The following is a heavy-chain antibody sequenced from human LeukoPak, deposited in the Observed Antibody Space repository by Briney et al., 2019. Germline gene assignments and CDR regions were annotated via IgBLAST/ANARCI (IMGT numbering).Heavy chain of an antibody. J-gene: IGHJ4*02. Sequence: HRASVKVFCKASGYTFTSYGISWGRQAPGQGLEWMGWISAYNGNTNYAQKLQGRVTMTTDTSTSTAYMELRSLRSDDTAVYYCARGPLVGATHYFDYWGQGTLVTVSS. D-gene: IGHD1-26*01. V-gene: IGHV1-18*01. CDR2: ISAYNGNT. CDR1: GYTFTSYG. CDR3: ARGPLVGATHYFDY.